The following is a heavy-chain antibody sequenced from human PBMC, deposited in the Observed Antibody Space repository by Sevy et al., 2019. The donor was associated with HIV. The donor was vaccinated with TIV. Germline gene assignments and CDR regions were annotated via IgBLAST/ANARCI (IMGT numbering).Heavy chain of an antibody. CDR2: ISYTGST. CDR1: GASISSGDYY. J-gene: IGHJ4*02. V-gene: IGHV4-30-4*01. CDR3: ARVPREERLYYFDY. D-gene: IGHD2-15*01. Sequence: SETLSLTCIVSGASISSGDYYWTWIRQPPGKGLDWIGYISYTGSTYSSPSLKSRLTLSVYTSQNQFSLGLSSVTAADTAVYYWARVPREERLYYFDYWGQGTLVTVSS.